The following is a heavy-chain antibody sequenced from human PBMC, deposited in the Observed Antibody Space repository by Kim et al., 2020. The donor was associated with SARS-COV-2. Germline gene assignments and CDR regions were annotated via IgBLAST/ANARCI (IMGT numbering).Heavy chain of an antibody. Sequence: GGSLRLSCEGSGFTFTAAWMSWVRQAPEKGPEWVGRIISNSDGGTTAYAAPVRGRFTISRDDSKNMLYLQMNSLKTEDTAVYYCTTDHSWANWFDPWGQGTPVTVSS. CDR3: TTDHSWANWFDP. CDR1: GFTFTAAW. CDR2: IISNSDGGTT. V-gene: IGHV3-15*01. J-gene: IGHJ5*02. D-gene: IGHD1-26*01.